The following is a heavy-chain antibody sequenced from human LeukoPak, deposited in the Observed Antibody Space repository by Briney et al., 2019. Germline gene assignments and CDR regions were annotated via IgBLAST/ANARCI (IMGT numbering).Heavy chain of an antibody. D-gene: IGHD6-13*01. V-gene: IGHV4-59*01. Sequence: SETLSLTCTVSGGSISRYYWSWIRQAPGKALEWIGYKDYSGSTNYNRSLKSRVTISVDTSKNQFSLKLSSVTAADTAVYYCARVYYSSSYDYWYFDLWGRGTLVTVSS. CDR3: ARVYYSSSYDYWYFDL. J-gene: IGHJ2*01. CDR2: KDYSGST. CDR1: GGSISRYY.